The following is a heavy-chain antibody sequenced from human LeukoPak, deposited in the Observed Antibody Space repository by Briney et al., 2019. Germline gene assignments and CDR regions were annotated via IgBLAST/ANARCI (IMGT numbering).Heavy chain of an antibody. CDR1: GGSFSGYY. V-gene: IGHV4-34*01. J-gene: IGHJ5*02. CDR2: INHSGST. Sequence: PSETLSLTCAVYGGSFSGYYWSWIRQPPGKGLEWIGEINHSGSTNYNPSLKSRVTISVDTSKNQFSLKLSSVTAADTAVYYCARGLELWFGELSDWFDPWGQGTLVTVSS. D-gene: IGHD3-10*01. CDR3: ARGLELWFGELSDWFDP.